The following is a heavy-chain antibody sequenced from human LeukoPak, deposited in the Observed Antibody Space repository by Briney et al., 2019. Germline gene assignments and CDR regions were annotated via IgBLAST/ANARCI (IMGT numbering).Heavy chain of an antibody. D-gene: IGHD3-22*01. CDR3: AKVDQTYYYDSSGYDY. CDR2: ISYDGSNK. Sequence: PGGSLRLSCAASGFTFSSYGMHWVRQAPGKGLEWVAVISYDGSNKYYADSVKGRFTISRDNSKNMLYLQMNSLRAEDTAVYYCAKVDQTYYYDSSGYDYWGQGTLVTVSS. CDR1: GFTFSSYG. J-gene: IGHJ4*02. V-gene: IGHV3-30*18.